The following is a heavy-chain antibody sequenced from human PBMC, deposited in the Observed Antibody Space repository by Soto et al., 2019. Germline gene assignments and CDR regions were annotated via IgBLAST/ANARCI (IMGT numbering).Heavy chain of an antibody. CDR1: GYTLTGFY. J-gene: IGHJ3*02. D-gene: IGHD2-15*01. CDR2: INPNSGDT. V-gene: IGHV1-2*02. Sequence: GASVKVSCKASGYTLTGFYIHWVRQAPGQGPEWMGWINPNSGDTNYAQKFQGRVTMTRDSSISTAYMELSRLRPDDTAVYYCAREGIGYCSGAGCYSSSDALDIWGQGTMVTVSS. CDR3: AREGIGYCSGAGCYSSSDALDI.